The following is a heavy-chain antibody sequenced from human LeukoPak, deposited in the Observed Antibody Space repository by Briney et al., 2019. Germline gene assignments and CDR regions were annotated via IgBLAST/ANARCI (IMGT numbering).Heavy chain of an antibody. V-gene: IGHV3-33*08. Sequence: TGGSLRLSCAASGFTFSSYAMHWVRQAPGKGLEWVAWHFASNKYYAESVRGRFTMSRDNSKSTLYLQMDSLRVEDTAVYYCARDLCSTTSCFDYWGQGTLVSVSS. J-gene: IGHJ4*02. CDR3: ARDLCSTTSCFDY. D-gene: IGHD2-2*01. CDR2: WHFASNK. CDR1: GFTFSSYA.